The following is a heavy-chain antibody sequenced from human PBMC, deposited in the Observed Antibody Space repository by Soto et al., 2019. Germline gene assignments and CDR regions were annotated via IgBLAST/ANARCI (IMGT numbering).Heavy chain of an antibody. V-gene: IGHV4-30-2*01. CDR3: ARGGVYSLEYGYY. D-gene: IGHD3-10*01. CDR2: IYHSGST. J-gene: IGHJ4*02. CDR1: GCPIRSGGYS. Sequence: PXDTLSLACSVYGCPIRSGGYSWSWIRKPPGKGLEWIGYIYHSGSTYYNPSLKSRVTISVDRSKNQFSLKLSSVTAADTAVYYCARGGVYSLEYGYYWGQGPLVTVSS.